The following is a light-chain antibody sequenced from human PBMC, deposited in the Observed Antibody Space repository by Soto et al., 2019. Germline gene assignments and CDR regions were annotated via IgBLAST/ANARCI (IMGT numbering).Light chain of an antibody. V-gene: IGKV1-8*01. J-gene: IGKJ3*01. CDR3: QQYYIYPFT. Sequence: AIRMTQSPSSFSASTGDRVTITCRASQDINSYLAWYQQKPGKAPKLPMYSVSTLQSGVPSRFSGSGSGTDFTLTISCLQSEDFGTYYCQQYYIYPFTFGPGTKVDL. CDR2: SVS. CDR1: QDINSY.